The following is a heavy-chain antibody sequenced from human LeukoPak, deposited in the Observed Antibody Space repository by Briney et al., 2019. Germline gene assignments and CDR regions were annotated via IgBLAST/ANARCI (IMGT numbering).Heavy chain of an antibody. D-gene: IGHD4-23*01. Sequence: SQTLSLTCAVSGGSISSGGYSWSWIRQPPGKGLEWIGYIYHSGSTYYNPSLKSRVTISVDRSKNQFSLKLSSVTAADTAVYYCASGLYYGGNSAWFDPWGQGTLVTVSS. V-gene: IGHV4-30-2*01. J-gene: IGHJ5*02. CDR1: GGSISSGGYS. CDR3: ASGLYYGGNSAWFDP. CDR2: IYHSGST.